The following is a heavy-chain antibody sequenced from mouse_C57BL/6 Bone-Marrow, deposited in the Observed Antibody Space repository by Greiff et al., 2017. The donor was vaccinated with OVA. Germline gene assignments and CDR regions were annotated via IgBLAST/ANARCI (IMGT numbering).Heavy chain of an antibody. V-gene: IGHV1-76*01. CDR1: GYTFTDYY. Sequence: VQLLQSGAELVRPGASVKLSCTASGYTFTDYYINWVKQRPGQGLEWIARIYPGGGNTYYNEKFKGQATLTADKASSTDYMQLSSLTSEDSAVYYCARHGSNLAWFAYWGQGTLVTVSA. CDR3: ARHGSNLAWFAY. D-gene: IGHD1-1*01. CDR2: IYPGGGNT. J-gene: IGHJ3*01.